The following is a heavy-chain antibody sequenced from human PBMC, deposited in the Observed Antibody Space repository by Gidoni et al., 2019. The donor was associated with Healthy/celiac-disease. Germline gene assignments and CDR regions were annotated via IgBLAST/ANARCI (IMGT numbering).Heavy chain of an antibody. CDR1: GFTFSSYS. Sequence: EVQLVESGGGLVKPGGSLRLSCAASGFTFSSYSMNWVRQAPGKGLEWVSSISSSSSYIYYADSVKGRFTISRDNAKNSLYLQMNSLRAEDTAVYYCAREGPIPYAFDIWGQGTMVTVSS. CDR2: ISSSSSYI. V-gene: IGHV3-21*01. CDR3: AREGPIPYAFDI. J-gene: IGHJ3*02.